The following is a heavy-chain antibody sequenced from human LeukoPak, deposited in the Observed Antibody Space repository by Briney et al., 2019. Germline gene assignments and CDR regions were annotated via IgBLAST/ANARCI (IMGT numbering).Heavy chain of an antibody. J-gene: IGHJ4*02. Sequence: PGGSLRLSCAASGFTLSNAWMNWVRQAPGKGLEWVSAISGSGGSTYYADSVKGRFTISRDNSKNTLYLQMNSLRAEDTAVYYCAKGLAAAGTGVDYWGQGTLVTVSS. V-gene: IGHV3-23*01. D-gene: IGHD6-13*01. CDR3: AKGLAAAGTGVDY. CDR2: ISGSGGST. CDR1: GFTLSNAW.